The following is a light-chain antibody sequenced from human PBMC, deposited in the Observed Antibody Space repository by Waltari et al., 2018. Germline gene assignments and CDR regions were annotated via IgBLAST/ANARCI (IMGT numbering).Light chain of an antibody. V-gene: IGKV1-33*01. J-gene: IGKJ3*01. CDR3: QQYDNLLPFT. Sequence: DIQMTQCPSSLSASIGDRVTITCQASQDIRNYLNWFQQKPGKAPKLLIYDASNLETGVPSRFSGSGSGTDFTFTISSLQPEDIGTYYCQQYDNLLPFTFGPGTKVEIK. CDR2: DAS. CDR1: QDIRNY.